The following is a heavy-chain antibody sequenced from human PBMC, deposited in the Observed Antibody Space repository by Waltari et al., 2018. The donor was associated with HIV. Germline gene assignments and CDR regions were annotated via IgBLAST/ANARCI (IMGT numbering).Heavy chain of an antibody. CDR3: ARDHFLSSAWYAPFDT. CDR1: GGTLGNFS. Sequence: QVQLVQAGAEMKKPGSSVNVACKASGGTLGNFSFSWVGQVPGKGPEWLGGIIPVFGTTNSAQKFQDSVSLTADESTGTAYMELKSLRSDDTAMYYCARDHFLSSAWYAPFDTWGQGTLVTVSA. V-gene: IGHV1-69*01. CDR2: IIPVFGTT. J-gene: IGHJ4*02. D-gene: IGHD6-19*01.